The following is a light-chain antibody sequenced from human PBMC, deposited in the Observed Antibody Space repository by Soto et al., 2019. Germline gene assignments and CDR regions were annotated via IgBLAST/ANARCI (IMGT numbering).Light chain of an antibody. V-gene: IGLV2-8*01. CDR1: SSDVGGYNY. CDR2: EVS. Sequence: QSVLTQPPSASGSPGQSVTISCTGTSSDVGGYNYVSWYQQHPGKAPKLMIYEVSKRPSGVPDRFSGSKSGNTASLTVSGLQAEDEDDYYCSSYVGSNTYVFGTGTKVTVL. J-gene: IGLJ1*01. CDR3: SSYVGSNTYV.